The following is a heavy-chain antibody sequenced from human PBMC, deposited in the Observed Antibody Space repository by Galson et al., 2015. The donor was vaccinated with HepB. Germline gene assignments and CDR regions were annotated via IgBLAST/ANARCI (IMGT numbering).Heavy chain of an antibody. CDR1: GFTLSSYW. J-gene: IGHJ6*02. CDR2: IKYDGSER. Sequence: SLRLSCAASGFTLSSYWMTWVRQAPGKGLEWVANIKYDGSERYYVDSVKGRFTISRDNAKNSVYLQMNSLRGEDTAVYYCARDSAPYTMDAWGQGTTVTVSS. CDR3: ARDSAPYTMDA. V-gene: IGHV3-7*03.